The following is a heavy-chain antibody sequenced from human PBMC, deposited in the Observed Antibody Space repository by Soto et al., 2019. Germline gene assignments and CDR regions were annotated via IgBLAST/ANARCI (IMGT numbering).Heavy chain of an antibody. CDR2: IRSKANSYAT. D-gene: IGHD6-19*01. V-gene: IGHV3-73*01. CDR3: TTPGIAVAI. Sequence: GGSLRLSCAASGFTFSGSAMHWVRQASGKGLEWVGRIRSKANSYATAYAASVKGRFTISRDDSKNTAYLQMKSLQTEDTALYYCTTPGIAVAIWGQGTLVTVSS. J-gene: IGHJ4*02. CDR1: GFTFSGSA.